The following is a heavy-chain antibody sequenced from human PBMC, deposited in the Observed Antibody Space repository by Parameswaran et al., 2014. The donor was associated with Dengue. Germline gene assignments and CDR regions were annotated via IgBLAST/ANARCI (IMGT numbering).Heavy chain of an antibody. Sequence: VRQAPGKGLEWVAIIYGGSTTNYADSVKGRFTVSRDNSKNTVSLLLNNLRAEDTAVYYCAREVATIDWYFDLWGRGTLVTVSS. CDR2: IYGGSTT. J-gene: IGHJ2*01. CDR3: AREVATIDWYFDL. D-gene: IGHD5-24*01. V-gene: IGHV3-53*01.